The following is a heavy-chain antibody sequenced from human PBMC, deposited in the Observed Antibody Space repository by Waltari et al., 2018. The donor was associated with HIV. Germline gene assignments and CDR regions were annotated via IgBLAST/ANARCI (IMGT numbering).Heavy chain of an antibody. CDR3: ARGREQEVMFATVYYYYGMDV. Sequence: QVQLQQWGAGLLKPSETLSLICVVYGGSFSGYYWSWIRQPPGKGLEWIGEINHSGSNSNPSLKSRVDISVDTSKTQFSLNLRSVTAADTAVYYCARGREQEVMFATVYYYYGMDVWGQGTTVTVSS. CDR2: INHSGS. CDR1: GGSFSGYY. D-gene: IGHD2-21*01. V-gene: IGHV4-34*01. J-gene: IGHJ6*02.